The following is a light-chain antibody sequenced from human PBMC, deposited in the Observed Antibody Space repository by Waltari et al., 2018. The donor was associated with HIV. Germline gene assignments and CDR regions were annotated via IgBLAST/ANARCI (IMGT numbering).Light chain of an antibody. J-gene: IGLJ2*01. V-gene: IGLV3-21*04. CDR2: YDF. Sequence: SYVVSQPPSESVAPGQTAVITCGGNNIGSKNVQRYQQKPGQAPVLVIYYDFDRPSGIPERLSGSSSGNTATLTIRRVEAGDEADYYCQVWDSTTDHVIFGGGTKLTVL. CDR1: NIGSKN. CDR3: QVWDSTTDHVI.